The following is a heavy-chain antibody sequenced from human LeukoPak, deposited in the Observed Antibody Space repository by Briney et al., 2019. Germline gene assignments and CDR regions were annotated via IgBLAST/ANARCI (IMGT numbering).Heavy chain of an antibody. CDR2: IKGKSDGGTT. Sequence: GGSLRLSCAASGFTFSNAWMRWVRQAPGKGLEWVGRIKGKSDGGTTDYAAPVKGRFTISRDDSENTLYLQMNSLITEDTAVYYCSTERSSGTSSFDYWGQGALVTVSS. J-gene: IGHJ4*02. CDR1: GFTFSNAW. D-gene: IGHD1-26*01. V-gene: IGHV3-15*01. CDR3: STERSSGTSSFDY.